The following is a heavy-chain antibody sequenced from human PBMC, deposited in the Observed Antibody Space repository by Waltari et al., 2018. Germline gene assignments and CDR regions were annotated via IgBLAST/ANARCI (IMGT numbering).Heavy chain of an antibody. D-gene: IGHD2-21*02. J-gene: IGHJ4*02. V-gene: IGHV4-38-2*01. CDR3: ARYCGGDCYYFDY. CDR2: IYHSGST. Sequence: QVQLQESGPRLVKPSETLSLTCAVSGYSISSGYYWGWIRQPPGKGLEWIGSIYHSGSTYYNPSLKSRVTISVDTSKNQFSLKLSSVTAADTAVYYCARYCGGDCYYFDYWGQGTLVTVSS. CDR1: GYSISSGYY.